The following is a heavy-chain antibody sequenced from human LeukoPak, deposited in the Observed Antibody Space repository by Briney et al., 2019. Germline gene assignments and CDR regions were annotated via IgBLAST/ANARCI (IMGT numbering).Heavy chain of an antibody. J-gene: IGHJ1*01. CDR1: DFTFSNYW. V-gene: IGHV3-74*01. CDR2: INGDGSST. CDR3: ARAGITMPPHEYFQH. Sequence: GGSLRLSCVVSDFTFSNYWMHWVRQVPGKGLVWVSRINGDGSSTNYADSVKGRFTISRDNSKNTLYLQMNSLRAEDTAVYYCARAGITMPPHEYFQHWGQGTLVTVSS. D-gene: IGHD3-10*01.